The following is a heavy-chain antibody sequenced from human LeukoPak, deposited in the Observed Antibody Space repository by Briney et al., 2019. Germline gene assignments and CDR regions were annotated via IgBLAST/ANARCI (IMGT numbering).Heavy chain of an antibody. V-gene: IGHV4-39*07. J-gene: IGHJ5*02. D-gene: IGHD3-22*01. CDR3: ARETTSSLKYYYDSSGPGWFDP. Sequence: SETLSLTCTVSGDSISSSTSYWGWIRQPPGKGLDWIGSMYYTGRTFYNSSLKSRVTISVDTSKNQFSLKLSSVTAADTAVYYCARETTSSLKYYYDSSGPGWFDPWGQGTLVTVSS. CDR1: GDSISSSTSY. CDR2: MYYTGRT.